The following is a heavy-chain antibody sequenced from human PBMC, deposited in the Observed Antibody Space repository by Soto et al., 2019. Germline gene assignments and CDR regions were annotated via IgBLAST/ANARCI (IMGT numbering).Heavy chain of an antibody. J-gene: IGHJ5*02. CDR3: ARSQDSSGYWKNCFDL. CDR2: IIPLFGTA. D-gene: IGHD3-22*01. CDR1: GGTFSSYT. V-gene: IGHV1-69*01. Sequence: SVNASCGASGGTFSSYTITCVRQAPGKGLEWMGGIIPLFGTANYAQKFQGRVTITADESTSTVYMELSSLRSEDTAVYYCARSQDSSGYWKNCFDLWGQGTLVTVSS.